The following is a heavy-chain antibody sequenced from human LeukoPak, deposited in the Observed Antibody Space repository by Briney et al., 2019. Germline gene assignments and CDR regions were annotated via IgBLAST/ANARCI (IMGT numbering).Heavy chain of an antibody. J-gene: IGHJ4*02. CDR2: ISSSSSYI. Sequence: GSLRLSCAASGFTFSSFSMNWVRQASGKGLGWVSSISSSSSYIYYADSVKGRFTISRDNAKNSLYLQMNSLRAEDTAVYYCARDSYSSSCWYWGQGTLVTVSS. D-gene: IGHD6-13*01. CDR3: ARDSYSSSCWY. V-gene: IGHV3-21*01. CDR1: GFTFSSFS.